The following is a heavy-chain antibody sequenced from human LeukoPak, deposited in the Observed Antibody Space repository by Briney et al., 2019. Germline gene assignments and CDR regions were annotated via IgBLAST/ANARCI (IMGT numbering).Heavy chain of an antibody. Sequence: PSETLSLTCTVSGGSISSSSYYWGWIRQPPGKGLEWIGSIYYSGSTYYNPSLKSRVTISVDTSKNQFSLKLSSMTAADTAVYYCARTFNYGGRYGMDVWGQGTTVTVSS. CDR1: GGSISSSSYY. J-gene: IGHJ6*02. CDR3: ARTFNYGGRYGMDV. CDR2: IYYSGST. V-gene: IGHV4-39*07. D-gene: IGHD4-23*01.